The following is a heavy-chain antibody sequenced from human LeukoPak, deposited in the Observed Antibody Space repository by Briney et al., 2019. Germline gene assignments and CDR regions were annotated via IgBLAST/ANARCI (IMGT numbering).Heavy chain of an antibody. Sequence: ASVKVSCMASGYSFTSYVINWVRQAAGQGLNWMGWMYPISGNTGYAQKFQGRVTMTRNSSISTAYMELSSLRSEDTAVDYCARGRRMVRGVSRSYYFDYWGQGTLVTVSA. J-gene: IGHJ4*02. D-gene: IGHD3-10*01. CDR2: MYPISGNT. V-gene: IGHV1-8*01. CDR1: GYSFTSYV. CDR3: ARGRRMVRGVSRSYYFDY.